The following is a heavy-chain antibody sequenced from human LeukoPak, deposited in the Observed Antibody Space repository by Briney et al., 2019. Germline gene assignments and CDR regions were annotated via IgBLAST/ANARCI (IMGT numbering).Heavy chain of an antibody. J-gene: IGHJ4*02. CDR1: GGSISSYY. CDR2: IYYSGST. D-gene: IGHD3-9*01. CDR3: ARGLTIYDILTAYYTFPYFDY. Sequence: SETLSLTCSVSGGSISSYYWSWIRQPPGKGLEWIGYIYYSGSTNYNPSLTSRVTISVDTSKNQFSLNLSSVTAADTAVYYCARGLTIYDILTAYYTFPYFDYWGQGTLVTVSS. V-gene: IGHV4-59*01.